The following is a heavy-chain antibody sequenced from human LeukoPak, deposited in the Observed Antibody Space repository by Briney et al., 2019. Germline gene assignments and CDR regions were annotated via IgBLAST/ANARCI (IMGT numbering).Heavy chain of an antibody. CDR2: ISYDGSNK. V-gene: IGHV3-30-3*01. Sequence: PGGSLRLSCAASGFTFSSYAMHWVRQAPGKGLEWLAVISYDGSNKYYADSVKGRFTISRDNSKNTQYLQMNSLRGEDTAVYYCAKEPSSGRNPARYFDYWGQGALVTVSS. J-gene: IGHJ4*02. CDR1: GFTFSSYA. D-gene: IGHD6-19*01. CDR3: AKEPSSGRNPARYFDY.